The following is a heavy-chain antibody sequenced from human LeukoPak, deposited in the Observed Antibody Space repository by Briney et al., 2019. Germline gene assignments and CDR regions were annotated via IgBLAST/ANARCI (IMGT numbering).Heavy chain of an antibody. V-gene: IGHV3-30-3*01. CDR3: ARGTVGIAVAGTSLYFDY. D-gene: IGHD6-19*01. Sequence: GGSLRLSCAASGFTFSSYAMHWVRQAPGKGLEWVAVISYDGSNKYYADSVKGRFTIPRDNSKNTLYLQMNSLRAEDTAVYYCARGTVGIAVAGTSLYFDYWGQGTLVAVSS. CDR2: ISYDGSNK. CDR1: GFTFSSYA. J-gene: IGHJ4*02.